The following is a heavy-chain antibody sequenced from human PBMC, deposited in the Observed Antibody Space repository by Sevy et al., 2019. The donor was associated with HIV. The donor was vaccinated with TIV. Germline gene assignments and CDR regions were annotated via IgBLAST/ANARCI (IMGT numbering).Heavy chain of an antibody. J-gene: IGHJ5*02. D-gene: IGHD1-26*01. Sequence: GGSLRLSCAASGFIFSDHYMDWVRQAPGKGLEWVARTKNKRNNYITEYAASVKGRFTISRDDLKNSLYLQMNSLKTEDTAVYYCTRWDTGSQRAWGQGTQVTVSS. V-gene: IGHV3-72*01. CDR1: GFIFSDHY. CDR3: TRWDTGSQRA. CDR2: TKNKRNNYIT.